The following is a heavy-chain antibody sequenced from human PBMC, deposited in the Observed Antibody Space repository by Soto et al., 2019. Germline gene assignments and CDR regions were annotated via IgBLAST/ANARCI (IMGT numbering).Heavy chain of an antibody. CDR1: DGSFSGYY. J-gene: IGHJ6*02. Sequence: SATLSLTCAVYDGSFSGYYWIWIRPPPGKGLEWIGEINHSGSTNYNPSLKSRVTISVDTSKNQFSLNLSSVTAADTAVYYCAGGRGRQQLVMSYYYGMDVWGQGTTVTVSS. V-gene: IGHV4-34*01. D-gene: IGHD6-13*01. CDR3: AGGRGRQQLVMSYYYGMDV. CDR2: INHSGST.